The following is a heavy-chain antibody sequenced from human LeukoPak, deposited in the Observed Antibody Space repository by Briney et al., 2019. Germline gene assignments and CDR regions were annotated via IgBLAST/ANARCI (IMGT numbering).Heavy chain of an antibody. CDR2: ISYDGSNK. CDR1: GFTFSSYA. V-gene: IGHV3-30*04. Sequence: GGSLRLSCAASGFTFSSYAMHWVRQAPGKGLEWVAVISYDGSNKYCADSVKGRFTISRDNSKNTLYLQMNSLRAEDTAVYYCARDRIAWDYWGQGTLVTVSS. J-gene: IGHJ4*02. CDR3: ARDRIAWDY. D-gene: IGHD6-13*01.